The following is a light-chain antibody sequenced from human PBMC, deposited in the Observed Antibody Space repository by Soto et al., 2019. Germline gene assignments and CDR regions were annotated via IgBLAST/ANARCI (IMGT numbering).Light chain of an antibody. J-gene: IGLJ3*02. V-gene: IGLV1-44*01. CDR1: DSNIGSRP. Sequence: QSVLTQPPSASGTPGQRVTISCSGSDSNIGSRPVNWYQQLPGTAPKLLIQGDDQRPSGVPDRFFGSKSGTSASLAISGLQSEDEADYYCSAWDVSLNGRVFGGGTKLTVL. CDR3: SAWDVSLNGRV. CDR2: GDD.